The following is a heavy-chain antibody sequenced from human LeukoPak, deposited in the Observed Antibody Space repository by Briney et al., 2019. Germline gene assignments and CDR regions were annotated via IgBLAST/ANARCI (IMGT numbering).Heavy chain of an antibody. CDR3: AKRGGSYIGYFDY. D-gene: IGHD1-26*01. CDR1: GFTFSDYA. Sequence: GGSLRLSCAASGFTFSDYAMTWVRQAPGRGLEWVAGIDSDLGRTHFADSMKGRFTIYRDNSKNTLYLQMNSLRPEDTAVYYCAKRGGSYIGYFDYWGQGTLVTVSS. J-gene: IGHJ4*02. CDR2: IDSDLGRT. V-gene: IGHV3-23*01.